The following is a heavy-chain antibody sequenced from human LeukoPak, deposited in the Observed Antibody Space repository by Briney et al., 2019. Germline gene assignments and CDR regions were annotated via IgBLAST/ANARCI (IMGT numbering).Heavy chain of an antibody. J-gene: IGHJ4*02. CDR3: AGSSLYFDY. D-gene: IGHD6-6*01. CDR1: GGSFSGYY. Sequence: SETLSLTCAVYGGSFSGYYWSWIRQPPGKGLGWIGEINHSGSTNYNPSLKSRVTISVDTSKNQFSLKLSSVTAADTAVYYCAGSSLYFDYWGQGTLVTVSS. CDR2: INHSGST. V-gene: IGHV4-34*01.